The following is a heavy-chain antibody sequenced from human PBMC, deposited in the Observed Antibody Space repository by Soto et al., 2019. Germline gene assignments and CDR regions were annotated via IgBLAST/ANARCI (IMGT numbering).Heavy chain of an antibody. D-gene: IGHD3-9*01. J-gene: IGHJ4*02. CDR3: ARHSALRYFDWLLYAPIPKAFDY. CDR1: GGSISSYY. CDR2: IYYSGST. Sequence: SETLSLTCTVSGGSISSYYWSWIRRPPGKGLEWIGYIYYSGSTNYHPSLKSRVTISVDTSKNQFSLKLSSVTAADTAVYYCARHSALRYFDWLLYAPIPKAFDYWGQGTLVTVSS. V-gene: IGHV4-59*08.